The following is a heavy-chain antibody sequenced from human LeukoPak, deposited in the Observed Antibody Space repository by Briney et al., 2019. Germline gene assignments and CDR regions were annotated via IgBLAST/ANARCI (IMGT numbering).Heavy chain of an antibody. CDR2: ISYDGSNK. V-gene: IGHV3-30*18. D-gene: IGHD7-27*01. J-gene: IGHJ6*02. CDR1: GFTFSSYG. Sequence: PGGSLRLSCAASGFTFSSYGMHWVRQAPGQGLEWVAVISYDGSNKYYADSVKGRFTISRDNSKNTLYLQMNSLRAEDTAVYYCAKVLGRGYDYYYGMDVWGQGTTVTVSS. CDR3: AKVLGRGYDYYYGMDV.